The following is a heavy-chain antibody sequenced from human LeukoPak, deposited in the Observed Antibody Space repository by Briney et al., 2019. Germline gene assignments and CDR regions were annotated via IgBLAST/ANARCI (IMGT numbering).Heavy chain of an antibody. CDR2: TSWDGSST. J-gene: IGHJ4*02. V-gene: IGHV3-43D*03. CDR3: AKDYDGTYSSGWGIDY. CDR1: GFTFDDYA. Sequence: PGGSLRLSCAASGFTFDDYAMHWVRQAPGKGLEWVSLTSWDGSSTYYADSVKGRFTISRDNSKNSLYPQMNSLRAEDTALYYCAKDYDGTYSSGWGIDYWGQGTLVTVSS. D-gene: IGHD6-19*01.